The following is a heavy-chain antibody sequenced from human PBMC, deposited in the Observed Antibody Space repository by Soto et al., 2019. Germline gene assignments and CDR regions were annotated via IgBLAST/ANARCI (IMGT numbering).Heavy chain of an antibody. V-gene: IGHV1-3*04. CDR1: GYMFTTFP. J-gene: IGHJ3*01. CDR3: ARDRHPTAYYVNDAFNV. CDR2: INTANGDT. D-gene: IGHD3-10*02. Sequence: QAQLVQSGAEVTKPGASVKISCKASGYMFTTFPIQWVRQAPGQGLEWMVWINTANGDTKYSLKREGRITLTKDPSTFTTYLELPTVTSEDTAVYFCARDRHPTAYYVNDAFNVWGQGTMISVSS.